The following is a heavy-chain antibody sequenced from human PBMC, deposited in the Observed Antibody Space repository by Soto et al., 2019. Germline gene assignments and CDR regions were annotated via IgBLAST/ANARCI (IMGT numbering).Heavy chain of an antibody. CDR1: GGTFSSYA. J-gene: IGHJ6*02. CDR2: SIPIFGTA. V-gene: IGHV1-69*13. D-gene: IGHD2-15*01. CDR3: ASDGYCSGGSCYSGVTASYYYGMDV. Sequence: ASVTVSCKASGGTFSSYAISWVRQPPGQGLEWMGGSIPIFGTANYAQKFQGRVTITADESTSTAYMELSSLRSEDTAVYYCASDGYCSGGSCYSGVTASYYYGMDVWGQGTTVTVSS.